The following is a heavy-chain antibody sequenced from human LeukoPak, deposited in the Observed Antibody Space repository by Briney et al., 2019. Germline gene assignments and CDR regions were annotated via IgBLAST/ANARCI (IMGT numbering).Heavy chain of an antibody. CDR2: IYYSGTT. V-gene: IGHV4-59*01. Sequence: SETLSLTCTVSGGSISHYYWSWIRQSPGKGLEWIGYIYYSGTTNYNPSPKSRVTISVDTSRNQFSLQLRSVTAADTAVYYCAREDPQTTVPEGMDVWGQGTTVIVSS. J-gene: IGHJ6*02. CDR3: AREDPQTTVPEGMDV. D-gene: IGHD4-17*01. CDR1: GGSISHYY.